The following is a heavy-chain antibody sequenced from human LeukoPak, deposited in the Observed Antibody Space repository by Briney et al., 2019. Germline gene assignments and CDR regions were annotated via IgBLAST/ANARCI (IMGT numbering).Heavy chain of an antibody. CDR2: ISAYNGNT. D-gene: IGHD3-16*01. CDR1: GYTFTSYG. J-gene: IGHJ3*02. CDR3: ARGLSLSLQGRRGRKRGAFDI. Sequence: ASVKVSCKASGYTFTSYGISWVRQAPGQGLEWMGWISAYNGNTNYAQKLQGRVTMTTDTSTTTAYMELRSLTSDDTAVYYCARGLSLSLQGRRGRKRGAFDIWGQGTMVTVSS. V-gene: IGHV1-18*01.